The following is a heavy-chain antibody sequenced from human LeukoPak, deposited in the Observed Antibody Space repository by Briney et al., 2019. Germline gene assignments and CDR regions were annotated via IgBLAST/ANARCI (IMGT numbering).Heavy chain of an antibody. CDR3: AKGHYYGSGSLDY. D-gene: IGHD3-10*01. CDR2: IGGRDGST. J-gene: IGHJ4*02. V-gene: IGHV3-23*01. CDR1: GFTFSSYA. Sequence: PGGSLRLSCAASGFTFSSYAMSWVRQAPGKGLEGVSAIGGRDGSTYYADSVKGRFTISRDNSKNTLYVQMNSLRAEDTAVYYCAKGHYYGSGSLDYWGQGTLVTVSS.